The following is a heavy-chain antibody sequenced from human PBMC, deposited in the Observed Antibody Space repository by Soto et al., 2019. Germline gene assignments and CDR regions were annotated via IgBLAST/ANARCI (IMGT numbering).Heavy chain of an antibody. CDR1: GGTFSSYA. V-gene: IGHV1-69*13. CDR2: IIPIFGTA. Sequence: GASVKVSCKASGGTFSSYAISWVRQAPGQGLEWMGGIIPIFGTANYAQKFQGRVTITADESTSTAYMELNSLRAEDTAVYYCARDRGYDAHDYYYNAMDVWGQGTMVTVS. CDR3: ARDRGYDAHDYYYNAMDV. D-gene: IGHD2-15*01. J-gene: IGHJ6*02.